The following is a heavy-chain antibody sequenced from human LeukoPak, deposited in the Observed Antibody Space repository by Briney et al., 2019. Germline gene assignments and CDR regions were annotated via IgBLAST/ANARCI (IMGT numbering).Heavy chain of an antibody. Sequence: SETLSLTCTVSGGSIRSHYWSWMRQPPGKGLEWIGYIYYSGSTNYNPSLKSRVTISVDTSKNQISLKMSSVTAADTAVYYCARAVGTTIFNYYYYYYMDVWGKGTTVTVSS. CDR1: GGSIRSHY. J-gene: IGHJ6*03. CDR2: IYYSGST. D-gene: IGHD1-26*01. CDR3: ARAVGTTIFNYYYYYYMDV. V-gene: IGHV4-59*11.